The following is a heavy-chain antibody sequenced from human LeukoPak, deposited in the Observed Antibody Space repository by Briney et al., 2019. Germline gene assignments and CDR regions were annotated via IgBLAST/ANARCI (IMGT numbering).Heavy chain of an antibody. J-gene: IGHJ6*02. CDR2: IYSGGST. Sequence: GGSLRLSCAASGFTVSSNYMSWVRQAPGKGLEWVSVIYSGGSTYYADSVKGRFTISRDNSKNTLHLQMNSLRAEDTAVYYCARGRSYVDSSGWFDVWGQGTTVTVSS. CDR3: ARGRSYVDSSGWFDV. V-gene: IGHV3-66*01. CDR1: GFTVSSNY. D-gene: IGHD6-19*01.